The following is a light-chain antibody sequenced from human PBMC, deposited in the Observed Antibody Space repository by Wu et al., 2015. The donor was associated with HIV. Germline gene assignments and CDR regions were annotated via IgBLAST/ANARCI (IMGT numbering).Light chain of an antibody. V-gene: IGKV1-9*01. CDR1: QGIDFY. CDR3: QQHKTYPRT. CDR2: AAS. Sequence: DIQLTQSSSFLSASVGDRVTITCRVSQGIDFYLAWYQQKSGEAPQLLVYAASTLQSGVPSRFSGSGSGTEFTLTISSLQPEDFATYYCQQHKTYPRTFGQGTRVDIE. J-gene: IGKJ1*01.